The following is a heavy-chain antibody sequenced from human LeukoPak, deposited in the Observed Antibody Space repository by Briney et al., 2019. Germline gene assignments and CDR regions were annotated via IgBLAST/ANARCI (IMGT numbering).Heavy chain of an antibody. CDR3: ARESDVVVPAAMKYYYYMDV. V-gene: IGHV3-30*02. D-gene: IGHD2-2*01. CDR2: IPSDGSNK. J-gene: IGHJ6*03. Sequence: GGSLRLSCAASGFTFSGYGMHWVRQAPGKGLEWVAFIPSDGSNKYYADSVKGRFTISRDNSKNTVDLQMNSLRPEDTAVYYCARESDVVVPAAMKYYYYMDVWGKGTTVTVSS. CDR1: GFTFSGYG.